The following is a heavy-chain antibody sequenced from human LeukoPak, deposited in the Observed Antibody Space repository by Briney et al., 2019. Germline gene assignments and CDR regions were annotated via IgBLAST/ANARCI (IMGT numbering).Heavy chain of an antibody. D-gene: IGHD6-13*01. CDR2: ISAYNGNT. Sequence: ASVKVSCKASGYTFTSYGISWVRQAPGQGLEWMGWISAYNGNTNYAQKLQGRVTMTTDTSTSTAYMELRSLRSDDTAVYYCARDSLYSSSLDAFDIWGQGTMVTVSS. CDR3: ARDSLYSSSLDAFDI. CDR1: GYTFTSYG. J-gene: IGHJ3*02. V-gene: IGHV1-18*01.